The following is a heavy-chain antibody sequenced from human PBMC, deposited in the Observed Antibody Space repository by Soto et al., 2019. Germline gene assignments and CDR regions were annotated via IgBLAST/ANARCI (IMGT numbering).Heavy chain of an antibody. CDR2: ISYAGSNK. CDR1: GFSFSSHG. Sequence: PGGSLRLSCAASGFSFSSHGMHWVRQAPGKGLEWVAVISYAGSNKYYADSVKGRFTISRDNSKNTLYLQMNSLRAEDTAVYYCARYDSSGYYWPYYYYGMDVWGQGTTVTVSS. J-gene: IGHJ6*02. CDR3: ARYDSSGYYWPYYYYGMDV. D-gene: IGHD3-22*01. V-gene: IGHV3-33*05.